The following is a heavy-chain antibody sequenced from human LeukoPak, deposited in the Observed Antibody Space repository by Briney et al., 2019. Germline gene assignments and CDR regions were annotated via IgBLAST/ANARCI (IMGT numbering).Heavy chain of an antibody. J-gene: IGHJ3*01. CDR2: TTDKAHSYTP. Sequence: PGGSLRLSCAASGFTSSDQYMDWVRQAAGKGLEWVGRTTDKAHSYTPQYATTVKGRFTISRDESENSLYLQMNAVTTEDTAVYYCVIRSFDAFTLWGQGTMVTVSS. CDR3: VIRSFDAFTL. V-gene: IGHV3-72*01. D-gene: IGHD3-3*01. CDR1: GFTSSDQY.